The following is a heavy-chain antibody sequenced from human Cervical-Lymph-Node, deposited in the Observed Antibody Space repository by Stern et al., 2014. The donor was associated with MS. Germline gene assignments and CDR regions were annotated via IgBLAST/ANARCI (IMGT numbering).Heavy chain of an antibody. J-gene: IGHJ3*02. CDR1: GYTFTSYG. CDR2: IRSYHGNT. Sequence: LVESGAEVKKPWASVKVSCKASGYTFTSYGISWVRQAPGQGLEWLGWIRSYHGNTNYAKKLQGRVPMHTYTSTSTVYMELRSLRSYDTAVYYCARGLLGSENAFDIWGQGTMVTVSS. CDR3: ARGLLGSENAFDI. D-gene: IGHD2-15*01. V-gene: IGHV1-18*01.